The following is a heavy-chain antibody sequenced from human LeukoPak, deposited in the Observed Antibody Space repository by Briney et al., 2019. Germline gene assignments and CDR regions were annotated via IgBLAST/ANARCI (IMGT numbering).Heavy chain of an antibody. CDR2: IYYSGST. CDR1: GGSISSYY. V-gene: IGHV4-59*01. D-gene: IGHD3-3*01. J-gene: IGHJ3*02. Sequence: SETLSLTCTVSGGSISSYYWSWVRQPPGKGLEWGGDIYYSGSTNYNPSLKRRVTISVDTSKNQFSLKLSSVTAADTAVYYCARSITIFGDAFDIWGQGTMVTVSS. CDR3: ARSITIFGDAFDI.